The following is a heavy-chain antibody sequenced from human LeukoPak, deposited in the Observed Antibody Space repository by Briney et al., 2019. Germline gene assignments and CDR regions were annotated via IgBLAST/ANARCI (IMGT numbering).Heavy chain of an antibody. CDR2: ITWNGGNT. D-gene: IGHD5/OR15-5a*01. CDR1: GFTFNNYW. V-gene: IGHV3-20*04. J-gene: IGHJ4*02. CDR3: ARDRFRVPIDH. Sequence: PGGSLRLSCAASGFTFNNYWMSWVRQAPGKGLEWVSGITWNGGNTDYADSVKGRFTISRDNAKNFLYLQMNSLRAEDTALYYCARDRFRVPIDHWGQGTLVTVSS.